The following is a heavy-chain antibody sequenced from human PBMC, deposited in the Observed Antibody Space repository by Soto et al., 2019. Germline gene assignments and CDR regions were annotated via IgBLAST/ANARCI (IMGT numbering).Heavy chain of an antibody. J-gene: IGHJ4*02. D-gene: IGHD2-15*01. Sequence: GSLRLSCAASGFTFSSYAMGWVRQGPGKGLEWVAVVSIGGSTHYADSVRGRFTISRDNSKNTLSLQMNSLTAEDTAVYFCAKRRGAGGHFDYWGQGALVTV. CDR3: AKRRGAGGHFDY. V-gene: IGHV3-23*01. CDR2: VSIGGST. CDR1: GFTFSSYA.